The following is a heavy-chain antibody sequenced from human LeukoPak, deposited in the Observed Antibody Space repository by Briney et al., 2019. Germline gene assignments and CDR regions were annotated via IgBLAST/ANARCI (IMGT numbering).Heavy chain of an antibody. CDR1: GYTFTGYY. CDR2: INPNSGGT. D-gene: IGHD2-21*01. Sequence: ASVKVSCKASGYTFTGYYMHWVRQAPGQGLEWMGWINPNSGGTNYAQRFQGRVTMTRDTSISTAYMELSRLRSDDTAVYYCARTPGVXPSYYFDYWGQGTLVTVS. CDR3: ARTPGVXPSYYFDY. V-gene: IGHV1-2*02. J-gene: IGHJ4*02.